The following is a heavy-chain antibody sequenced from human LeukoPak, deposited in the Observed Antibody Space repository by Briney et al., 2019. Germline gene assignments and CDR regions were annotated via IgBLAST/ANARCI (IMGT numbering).Heavy chain of an antibody. CDR3: ARDGNWNAAESYYYYYYMDV. Sequence: PGGSLRLSCAASGFTFSSYVMHWVRQAPGKGLEWVAVISYDGSNKYYADSVKGRFTISRDNSKNTLYLQMNSLRAEDTAVYYCARDGNWNAAESYYYYYYMDVWGKGTTVTVSS. V-gene: IGHV3-30*01. J-gene: IGHJ6*03. CDR1: GFTFSSYV. D-gene: IGHD1-1*01. CDR2: ISYDGSNK.